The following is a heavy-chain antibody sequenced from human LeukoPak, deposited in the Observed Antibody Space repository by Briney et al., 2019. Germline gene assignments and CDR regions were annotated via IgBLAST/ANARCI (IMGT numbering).Heavy chain of an antibody. Sequence: GGSLRLSCAASGFTFSSYAMSWVRQAPGKGLEWVSAISGSGGSTYYADSVKGRFTISRDNSKNTLYLQMNGLRAEDTAVYYCAREWGDYDYGDFFDYWGQGTLVTVSS. D-gene: IGHD4-17*01. CDR2: ISGSGGST. V-gene: IGHV3-23*01. J-gene: IGHJ4*02. CDR1: GFTFSSYA. CDR3: AREWGDYDYGDFFDY.